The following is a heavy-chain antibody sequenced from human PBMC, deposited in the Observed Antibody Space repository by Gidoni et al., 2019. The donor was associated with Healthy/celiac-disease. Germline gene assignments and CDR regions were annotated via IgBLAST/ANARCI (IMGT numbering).Heavy chain of an antibody. CDR1: GFTLSSSA. CDR2: ISYDGINK. D-gene: IGHD3-16*01. Sequence: QVQLVESGGGVVQPGRSLRLSCAASGFTLSSSAMHWVRQAPGKGLDGLAVISYDGINKYYADSVKGRFTISRDNSKNTLDRQMNSLRAEDTAVYYCARENQGGGAIYYYYGMDVWGQGTTVTVSS. CDR3: ARENQGGGAIYYYYGMDV. V-gene: IGHV3-30*04. J-gene: IGHJ6*02.